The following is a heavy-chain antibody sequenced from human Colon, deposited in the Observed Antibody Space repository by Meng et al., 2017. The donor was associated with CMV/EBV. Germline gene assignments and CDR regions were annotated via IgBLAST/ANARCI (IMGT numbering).Heavy chain of an antibody. D-gene: IGHD3-22*01. CDR2: ISDDGSRQ. J-gene: IGHJ4*02. V-gene: IGHV3-30*18. Sequence: YIFSAGGINWVRQAPGKGLEWVSFISDDGSRQYYAVALRGRFMISRDDSKVTLYLQMNSLRADDTAVYYCAKLRHSYDSSGFTVDYWGRGTLVTVSS. CDR3: AKLRHSYDSSGFTVDY. CDR1: YIFSAGG.